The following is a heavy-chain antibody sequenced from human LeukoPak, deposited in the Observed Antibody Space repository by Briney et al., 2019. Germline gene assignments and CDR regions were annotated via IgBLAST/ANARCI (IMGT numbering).Heavy chain of an antibody. J-gene: IGHJ4*02. CDR1: GGSISSYY. D-gene: IGHD3-3*01. CDR3: AREGNDFWSGYWVY. V-gene: IGHV4-4*07. CDR2: IYTSGST. Sequence: KASETLSLTCTVSGGSISSYYWSWTRQPAGKGLEWIGRIYTSGSTNYNPSLKSRVTMSVDTSKNQFSLKLSSVTAADTAVYYCAREGNDFWSGYWVYWGQGTLVTVSS.